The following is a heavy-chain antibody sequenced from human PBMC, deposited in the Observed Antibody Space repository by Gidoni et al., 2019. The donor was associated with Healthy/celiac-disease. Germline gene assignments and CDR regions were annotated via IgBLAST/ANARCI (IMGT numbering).Heavy chain of an antibody. Sequence: QVQLVESGGGLVKPGGSLSLSHAASGFTFSDYYMSLIRPAPGKGLEWVSYISSSGSTIYYADSVKGRVTISRDNAKNSLYLQMNSLRAEDTAVYYCARVANWNYDIDYWGQGTLVTVSS. V-gene: IGHV3-11*01. J-gene: IGHJ4*02. CDR2: ISSSGSTI. CDR3: ARVANWNYDIDY. CDR1: GFTFSDYY. D-gene: IGHD1-7*01.